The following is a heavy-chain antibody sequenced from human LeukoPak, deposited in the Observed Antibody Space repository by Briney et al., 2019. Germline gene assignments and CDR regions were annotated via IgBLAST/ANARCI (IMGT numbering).Heavy chain of an antibody. CDR1: GYTFTSYA. J-gene: IGHJ5*02. CDR3: ARAGAITIFGVVITRRNWFDP. V-gene: IGHV1-3*01. D-gene: IGHD3-3*01. CDR2: INAGNGNT. Sequence: ASVKVSCKASGYTFTSYAMHWVRQAPGQRLEWMRWINAGNGNTKYSQKFQGRVTITRDTSASTAYMELSSLRSEDTAVYYCARAGAITIFGVVITRRNWFDPWGQGTLVTVSS.